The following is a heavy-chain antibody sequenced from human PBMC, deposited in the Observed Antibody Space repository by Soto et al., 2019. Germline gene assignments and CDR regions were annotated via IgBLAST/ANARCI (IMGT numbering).Heavy chain of an antibody. V-gene: IGHV1-8*01. CDR2: INPNSANI. CDR1: GDTFTTYD. Sequence: SSVMVSCKASGDTFTTYDINWVRQATGHGLESMGWINPNSANIGYAQSFQGRVTMTRDTAIRTAYMEVSSLRSDDTAVYYCARGRASGSYYLLDYWG. CDR3: ARGRASGSYYLLDY. D-gene: IGHD3-10*01. J-gene: IGHJ4*01.